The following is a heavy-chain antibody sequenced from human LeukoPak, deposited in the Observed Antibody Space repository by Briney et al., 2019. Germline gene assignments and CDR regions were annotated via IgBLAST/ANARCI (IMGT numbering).Heavy chain of an antibody. CDR1: GGSISSGGCY. J-gene: IGHJ3*02. D-gene: IGHD3-10*01. CDR2: IYHSGST. Sequence: PSETLSLTCTVSGGSISSGGCYWSWIRQPPGKGLEWIGYIYHSGSTYYNPSLQSRVTISVDRSKNQFSLKLSFVTAADTAVYYCVRDKGLWFGEFLRAFDIWGHGTMVTVSS. CDR3: VRDKGLWFGEFLRAFDI. V-gene: IGHV4-30-2*01.